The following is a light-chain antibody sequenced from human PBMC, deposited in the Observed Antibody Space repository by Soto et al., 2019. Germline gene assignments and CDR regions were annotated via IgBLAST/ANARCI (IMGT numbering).Light chain of an antibody. Sequence: DIQMTQSPSTLSASVGDRVTITCRASQNVENYLAWYQQKPGKAPKLLIYDASSLKSGVPSRFSGSGSGTEFTLTISSLQPDDFAIYYCQQYNSYSQTFGQGTKVDIK. CDR3: QQYNSYSQT. CDR1: QNVENY. J-gene: IGKJ1*01. V-gene: IGKV1-5*01. CDR2: DAS.